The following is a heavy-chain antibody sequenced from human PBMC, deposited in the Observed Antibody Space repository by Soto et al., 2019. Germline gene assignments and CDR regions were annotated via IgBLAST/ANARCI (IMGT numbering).Heavy chain of an antibody. CDR2: ISSSNVKT. CDR1: ACSFSSFG. V-gene: IGHV1-18*04. J-gene: IGHJ4*02. Sequence: GASVKVSCKASACSFSSFGISWVRQAPGQGLVWMGWISSSNVKTNYAQKIQGRATMTRDTSTSTAYMELRSLRSDDTAVYYCAKVDTSSWFLDFWGQGTLVTVSS. CDR3: AKVDTSSWFLDF. D-gene: IGHD6-13*01.